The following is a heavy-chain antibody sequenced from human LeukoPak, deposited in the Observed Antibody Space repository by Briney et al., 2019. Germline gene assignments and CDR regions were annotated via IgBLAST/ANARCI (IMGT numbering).Heavy chain of an antibody. CDR2: IYYSGST. Sequence: SETLSLTCTVSGGSISSYYWSWIRQPPGKGLEWIGYIYYSGSTNYNPSLKSRVTISADTSKNQFSLKLSSVTAADTAVYYCARAYGKYYYYGMDVWGQGTTVTVSS. J-gene: IGHJ6*02. CDR3: ARAYGKYYYYGMDV. CDR1: GGSISSYY. D-gene: IGHD4-17*01. V-gene: IGHV4-59*01.